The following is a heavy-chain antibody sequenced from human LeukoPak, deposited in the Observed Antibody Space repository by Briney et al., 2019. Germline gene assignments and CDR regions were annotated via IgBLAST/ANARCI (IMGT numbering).Heavy chain of an antibody. CDR2: ISAYNGNT. V-gene: IGHV1-18*01. CDR1: GYTFTSYG. D-gene: IGHD3-10*01. CDR3: AREAGYGSGSYLVSGDY. Sequence: GASVTVSCTASGYTFTSYGISWVRQAPGQGLEWMGWISAYNGNTNYAQKLQGRVTMTTDTSTSTAYMERRSLRSDDTAVYYCAREAGYGSGSYLVSGDYWGQGTLVTVSS. J-gene: IGHJ4*02.